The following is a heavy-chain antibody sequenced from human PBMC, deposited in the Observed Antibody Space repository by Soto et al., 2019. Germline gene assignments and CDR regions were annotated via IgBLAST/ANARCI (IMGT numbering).Heavy chain of an antibody. CDR3: ARGWRYDSNDDYYAY. J-gene: IGHJ4*01. Sequence: QVQLVQSGAEVRKPGSSVKVSRKASGGTFSRHAISWVRQAPGQGLEWMGGIIPIFGTANHAQKFQGRVTIIADESTSTVYIELISLRSEDTAMYYCARGWRYDSNDDYYAYWGHGTLVIVSS. V-gene: IGHV1-69*01. D-gene: IGHD1-26*01. CDR2: IIPIFGTA. CDR1: GGTFSRHA.